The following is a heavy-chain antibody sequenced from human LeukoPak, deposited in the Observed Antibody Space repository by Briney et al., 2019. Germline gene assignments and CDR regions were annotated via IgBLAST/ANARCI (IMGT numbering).Heavy chain of an antibody. CDR2: LHGNGDET. V-gene: IGHV3-23*01. CDR3: AAKRMAGTGYYFES. J-gene: IGHJ4*02. CDR1: GVTFSSYA. Sequence: GSLRLSCAASGVTFSSYAMNWVRQAPGKGLEWVSSLHGNGDETQYADSVKGGFTISRDNSKATLYLQMNSLRADDTALYYCAAKRMAGTGYYFESWGQGTLVTVSS. D-gene: IGHD6-19*01.